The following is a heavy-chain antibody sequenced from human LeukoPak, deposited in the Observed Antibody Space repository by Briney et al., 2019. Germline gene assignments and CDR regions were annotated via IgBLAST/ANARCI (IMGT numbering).Heavy chain of an antibody. V-gene: IGHV3-23*01. J-gene: IGHJ4*02. CDR1: GFTFSSYA. Sequence: GGSLRLSCAASGFTFSSYALTWVRQAPGKGLEWVSTINGNGGTTYYADSVKGRFTFSRDNSKNTLYLQMNSLRAEDTAIYYCTNLYSSGWYAGGATPFDCWGQGTLVTVSS. CDR2: INGNGGTT. D-gene: IGHD6-19*01. CDR3: TNLYSSGWYAGGATPFDC.